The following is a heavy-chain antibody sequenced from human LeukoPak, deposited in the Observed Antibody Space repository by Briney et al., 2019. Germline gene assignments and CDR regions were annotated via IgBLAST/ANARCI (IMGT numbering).Heavy chain of an antibody. Sequence: PGGSLRLPCAASGFTFSSYAMSWVRQAPGKGLEWVSAISGSGGSTYYADSVKGRFTISRDNSKNTLYLQMNSLRAEDTAVYYCAKEPIAAAGTGWYFDYWGQGTLVTVSS. J-gene: IGHJ4*02. CDR3: AKEPIAAAGTGWYFDY. CDR2: ISGSGGST. CDR1: GFTFSSYA. V-gene: IGHV3-23*01. D-gene: IGHD6-13*01.